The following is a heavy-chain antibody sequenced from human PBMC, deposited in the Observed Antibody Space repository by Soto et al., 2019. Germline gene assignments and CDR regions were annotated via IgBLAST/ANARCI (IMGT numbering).Heavy chain of an antibody. CDR3: ARVPEY. CDR1: GGSISSGGYS. Sequence: PSETLSLTFAVSGGSISSGGYSWSWIRQPPGKGLEWIGYIYHSGSPYYNPSLKSRVTISVDRSKNQFSLKLSSVTAADTAVYYCARVPEYWGQGTLVTVSS. CDR2: IYHSGSP. V-gene: IGHV4-30-2*01. J-gene: IGHJ4*02.